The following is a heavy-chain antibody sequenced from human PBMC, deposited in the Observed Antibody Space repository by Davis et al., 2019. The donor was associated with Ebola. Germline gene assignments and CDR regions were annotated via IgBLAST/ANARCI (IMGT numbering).Heavy chain of an antibody. Sequence: PGGSLRLSCAASGFAFSSYEMNWVRQAPGKGLEWVSYISSSGSTIYYADSVKGRFTISRDNAKNSLYLQMNSLRAEDTAVYYCARVGCGGDCYYKSRYFDYWGQGTLVTVSS. CDR1: GFAFSSYE. CDR3: ARVGCGGDCYYKSRYFDY. D-gene: IGHD2-21*01. J-gene: IGHJ4*02. CDR2: ISSSGSTI. V-gene: IGHV3-48*03.